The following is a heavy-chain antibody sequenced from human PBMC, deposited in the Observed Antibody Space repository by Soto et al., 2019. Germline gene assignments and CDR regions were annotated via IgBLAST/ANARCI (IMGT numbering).Heavy chain of an antibody. Sequence: ASVKVSCKASGYALPSYGISWVRQAPGQGLEWMGWISAYNGNTNYAQKLQGRVTMTTDTSTSTAYMELRSLRSDDTAMYYCARGPGVVGATPGPLGHWGQGTLVTVSS. D-gene: IGHD1-26*01. V-gene: IGHV1-18*01. J-gene: IGHJ1*01. CDR1: GYALPSYG. CDR2: ISAYNGNT. CDR3: ARGPGVVGATPGPLGH.